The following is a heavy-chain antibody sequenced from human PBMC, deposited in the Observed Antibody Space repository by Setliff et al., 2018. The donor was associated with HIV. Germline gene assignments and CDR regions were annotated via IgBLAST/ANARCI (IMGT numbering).Heavy chain of an antibody. Sequence: SETLSLTCAVSGYSISSGYYWGWIRQPPGKGLEWIGSIYYSGTTYYNASLKSRVTMSVDTSKNQFSLKLSSVTAADTAVYYCARRHYDFWSGYYNWFDPWGQGTLVTVSS. D-gene: IGHD3-3*01. J-gene: IGHJ5*02. CDR1: GYSISSGYY. V-gene: IGHV4-38-2*01. CDR3: ARRHYDFWSGYYNWFDP. CDR2: IYYSGTT.